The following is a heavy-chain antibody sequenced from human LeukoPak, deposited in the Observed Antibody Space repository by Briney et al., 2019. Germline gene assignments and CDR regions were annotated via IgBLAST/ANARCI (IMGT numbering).Heavy chain of an antibody. Sequence: GGSLRLSCAASGFSFSNFGMSWVRQAPGKGLEWVSAIFGSGVTTYYADSVKGRFIISRDNSKNTVYLQMDSLRGEDTALYYCTKTTSGYSSGQYPGWPADHWGQGALVTVSS. D-gene: IGHD6-25*01. CDR1: GFSFSNFG. CDR3: TKTTSGYSSGQYPGWPADH. V-gene: IGHV3-23*01. CDR2: IFGSGVTT. J-gene: IGHJ4*02.